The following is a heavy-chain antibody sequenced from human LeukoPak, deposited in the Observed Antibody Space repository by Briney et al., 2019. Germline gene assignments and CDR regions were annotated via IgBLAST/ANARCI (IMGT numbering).Heavy chain of an antibody. Sequence: GSVKVSCKASGYTFTSYGISWVRQAPGQGLEWMGWISAYNGNTNYAQKLQGRVTMTTDTSTSTAYMELRSLRSDDTAVYYCARDTSYYDFWSGYYSIDYWGQGTLVTVSS. CDR3: ARDTSYYDFWSGYYSIDY. CDR2: ISAYNGNT. J-gene: IGHJ4*02. D-gene: IGHD3-3*01. V-gene: IGHV1-18*01. CDR1: GYTFTSYG.